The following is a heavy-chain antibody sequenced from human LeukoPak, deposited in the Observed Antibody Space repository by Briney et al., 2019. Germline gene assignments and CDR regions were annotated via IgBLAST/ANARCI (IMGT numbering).Heavy chain of an antibody. D-gene: IGHD3-10*01. CDR1: EFSFSSHV. Sequence: PGGSLRLSCVASEFSFSSHVIPWVRQAPGQGLEWVAMISDDGSRKYHADSVKGRFSISRDNSKNTLFLQMNSLRVDDTAVYYCARDYYGSGSHATGMDVWGQGTTVTVS. CDR3: ARDYYGSGSHATGMDV. J-gene: IGHJ6*02. V-gene: IGHV3-30-3*01. CDR2: ISDDGSRK.